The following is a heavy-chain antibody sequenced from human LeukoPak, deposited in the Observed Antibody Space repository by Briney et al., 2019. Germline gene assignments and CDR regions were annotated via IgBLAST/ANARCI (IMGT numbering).Heavy chain of an antibody. CDR2: ISSSGTTI. CDR1: GFTFSSYE. CDR3: ARDPVCDY. Sequence: GGSLRLSCAASGFTFSSYEMNWVRQAAGKGLEGVSYISSSGTTIYYADSVKGRFTISRDNAKNSLYLQMNSLRAEDTAIYYCARDPVCDYWGRGTLVTVSS. V-gene: IGHV3-48*03. J-gene: IGHJ4*02.